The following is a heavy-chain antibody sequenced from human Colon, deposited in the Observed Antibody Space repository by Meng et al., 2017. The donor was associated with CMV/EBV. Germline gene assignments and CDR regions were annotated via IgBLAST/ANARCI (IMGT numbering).Heavy chain of an antibody. D-gene: IGHD3-22*01. CDR2: IIPMVGIA. V-gene: IGHV1-69*10. CDR1: GGAFHNFA. J-gene: IGHJ1*01. Sequence: SVKVSCKTSGGAFHNFAFSWVRQAPGQGLEWMGGIIPMVGIANYAQKFQRRLTITADKSTSTAYMELRSLRSDDTAVYYCATDWENYDTYSFRAEYLQHWGQGTLVTVSS. CDR3: ATDWENYDTYSFRAEYLQH.